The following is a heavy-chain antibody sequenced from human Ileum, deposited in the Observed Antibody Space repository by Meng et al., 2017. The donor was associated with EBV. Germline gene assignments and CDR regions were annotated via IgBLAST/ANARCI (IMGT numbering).Heavy chain of an antibody. Sequence: HHCGAGLLNPSETLSLTCAVYGGSFSGYYWTWSRQPPGKGLEWIGEINHSGSTNYNPSLKSRVTISVDKNQFSLKLSSVTAADTAVYYCARGFYTYGSSCFDYWGQGTLVTVSS. V-gene: IGHV4-34*01. CDR3: ARGFYTYGSSCFDY. J-gene: IGHJ4*02. CDR1: GGSFSGYY. CDR2: INHSGST. D-gene: IGHD6-13*01.